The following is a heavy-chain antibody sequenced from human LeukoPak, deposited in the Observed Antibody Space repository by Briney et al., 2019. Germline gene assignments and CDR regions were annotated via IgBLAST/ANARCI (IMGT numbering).Heavy chain of an antibody. Sequence: GGSLRLSCAASGFTFSSYAMHWVRQAPGKGLEWVAVISYDGSNKYYADSVKGRFTISRDNSKNTLYLQMNSLRSEDTAVYYCARLFGYCSSTSCSDAFDIWGQGTMVTVSS. D-gene: IGHD2-2*03. J-gene: IGHJ3*02. CDR1: GFTFSSYA. CDR2: ISYDGSNK. V-gene: IGHV3-30*04. CDR3: ARLFGYCSSTSCSDAFDI.